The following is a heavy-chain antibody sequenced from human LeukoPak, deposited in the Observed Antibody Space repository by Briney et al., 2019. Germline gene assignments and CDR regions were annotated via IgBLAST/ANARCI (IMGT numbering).Heavy chain of an antibody. J-gene: IGHJ6*02. V-gene: IGHV4-59*01. CDR3: ARVPRGDYYYSMDV. CDR2: VSYSGST. Sequence: PSETLSLTCTVSGGAISSYYWSWIRQPPGKGLEWIGHVSYSGSTNYNPSLKSRVTISVDTSKNQFSLKLTSVTAADTAMYYCARVPRGDYYYSMDVWGQGTTVTVSS. CDR1: GGAISSYY. D-gene: IGHD3-10*01.